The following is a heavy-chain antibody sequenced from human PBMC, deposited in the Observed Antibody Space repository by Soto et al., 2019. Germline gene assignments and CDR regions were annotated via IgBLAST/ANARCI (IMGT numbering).Heavy chain of an antibody. J-gene: IGHJ6*02. CDR3: ARDDYDSSGYYLHYYYGMDV. V-gene: IGHV1-69*08. Sequence: QVQLVQSGAEVKKPGSSVKVSCKASGGTFSSYTISWVRQAPGQGLEWMGRIIPILGIANYAQKFQGRVTSTADKSXITXYXALSSLRSEDTAVYYCARDDYDSSGYYLHYYYGMDVWGQGTTVTVSS. CDR2: IIPILGIA. D-gene: IGHD3-22*01. CDR1: GGTFSSYT.